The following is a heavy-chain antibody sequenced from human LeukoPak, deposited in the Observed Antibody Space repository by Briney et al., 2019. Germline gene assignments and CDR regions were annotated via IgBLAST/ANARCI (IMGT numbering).Heavy chain of an antibody. V-gene: IGHV1-2*02. CDR3: ARDQTERYYFDY. D-gene: IGHD1-1*01. CDR2: INPNSGST. J-gene: IGHJ4*02. Sequence: ASVKVSCKASGYTFTGYYMHWVRQAPGQGFEWMGWINPNSGSTNYAQKFQGRVTMTRDTSISTAYMELSRLRSDDTAVYFCARDQTERYYFDYWGQGTLVTVSS. CDR1: GYTFTGYY.